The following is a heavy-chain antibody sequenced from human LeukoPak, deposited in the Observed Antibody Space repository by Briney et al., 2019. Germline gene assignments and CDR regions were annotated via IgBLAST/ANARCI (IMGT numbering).Heavy chain of an antibody. Sequence: KTGGSLRLSCAASGFTFSSYSMNWVRQAPGKGLEWVSSISSSSSYIYYADSVKGRFTISRDNAKNSLYLQMNSLRAEDTAVYYCARDLYNWNYVEYYYYYYMDVWGKGTTVTVSS. CDR3: ARDLYNWNYVEYYYYYYMDV. CDR2: ISSSSSYI. V-gene: IGHV3-21*04. CDR1: GFTFSSYS. D-gene: IGHD1-7*01. J-gene: IGHJ6*03.